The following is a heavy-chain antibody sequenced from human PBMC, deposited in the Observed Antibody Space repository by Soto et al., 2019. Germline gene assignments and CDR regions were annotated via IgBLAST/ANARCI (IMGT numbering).Heavy chain of an antibody. D-gene: IGHD4-17*01. CDR1: GVATGSYDSY. V-gene: IGHV4-30-4*01. J-gene: IGHJ5*02. CDR2: IYYSGST. Sequence: PSETLSVTCTISGVATGSYDSYSSCIRQDPGKGLEWIGYIYYSGSTYYNPSLKSRVTISVDTSTNQFSLKLSSVTAADTAVYYCASGSYGDHEGNWLDPWGQGTLVSV. CDR3: ASGSYGDHEGNWLDP.